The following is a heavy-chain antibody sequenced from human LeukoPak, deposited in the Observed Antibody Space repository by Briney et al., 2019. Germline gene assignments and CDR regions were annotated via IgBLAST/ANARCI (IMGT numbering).Heavy chain of an antibody. D-gene: IGHD1-26*01. V-gene: IGHV3-20*04. CDR3: AKVGGSGSYYDNWFDP. J-gene: IGHJ5*02. CDR2: INWNGGST. CDR1: GFTFDDYG. Sequence: GGSLRLSCAASGFTFDDYGMSWVRQAPGKGLEWVSGINWNGGSTGYADSVKGRFTISRDNAKNSLYLQMNSLRAEDTALYYCAKVGGSGSYYDNWFDPWGQGTLVTVSS.